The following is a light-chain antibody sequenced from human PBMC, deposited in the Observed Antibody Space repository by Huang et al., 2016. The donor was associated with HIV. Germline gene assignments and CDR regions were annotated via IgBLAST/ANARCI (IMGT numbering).Light chain of an antibody. V-gene: IGKV1-9*01. Sequence: IQLTQSPSFLSASVGDRVVITCRASQDIGTSLAWYQVNPGKAPKLLIFAVSSLQSGVPSRFSGDGTGTEFTLTIWNLQPEDFATYYCQQLSLYPVTSGGGSRVE. J-gene: IGKJ4*01. CDR1: QDIGTS. CDR2: AVS. CDR3: QQLSLYPVT.